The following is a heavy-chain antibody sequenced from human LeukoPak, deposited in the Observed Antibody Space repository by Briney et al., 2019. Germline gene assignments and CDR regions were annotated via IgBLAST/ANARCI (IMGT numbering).Heavy chain of an antibody. Sequence: ASVKVSCKASGYTFTGYYMHWVRQAPGQGLEWMGWINPNSGGTNYAQKFQGRVTMTRDTSISTAYMELSRLRSDDTAVYYCARGPDYDYVWGSYRSPNWFDPWGQGTLVTVSS. J-gene: IGHJ5*02. CDR1: GYTFTGYY. CDR2: INPNSGGT. CDR3: ARGPDYDYVWGSYRSPNWFDP. D-gene: IGHD3-16*02. V-gene: IGHV1-2*02.